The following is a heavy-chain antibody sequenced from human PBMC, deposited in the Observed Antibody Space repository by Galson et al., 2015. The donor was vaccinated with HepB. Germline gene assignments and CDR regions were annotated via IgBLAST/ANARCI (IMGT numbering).Heavy chain of an antibody. Sequence: SLRLSCAASGFTFSSHAMSWVRQAPGKGLERVSGISGSGGSTHCADSVKGRFTISRDNSKNTLYLQVNSLRAEDTAVYYCAKDMEWLVPIYHFDYWGQGTLLTVSS. V-gene: IGHV3-23*01. CDR1: GFTFSSHA. CDR3: AKDMEWLVPIYHFDY. D-gene: IGHD6-19*01. CDR2: ISGSGGST. J-gene: IGHJ4*02.